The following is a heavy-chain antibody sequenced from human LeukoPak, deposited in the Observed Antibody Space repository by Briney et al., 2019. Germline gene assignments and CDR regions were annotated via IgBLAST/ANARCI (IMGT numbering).Heavy chain of an antibody. CDR1: GGSISSSSYY. CDR2: IYYSGST. Sequence: SETLSLTCTVSGGSISSSSYYWGWIRQPPGKGLEWIGSIYYSGSTYYNPSLKSRVTISVDTSKNQFSLKLSSVTAADTAVYYCRGLVVPAAIGYYYYMDVWGKGTTVTISS. J-gene: IGHJ6*03. D-gene: IGHD2-2*01. V-gene: IGHV4-39*01. CDR3: RGLVVPAAIGYYYYMDV.